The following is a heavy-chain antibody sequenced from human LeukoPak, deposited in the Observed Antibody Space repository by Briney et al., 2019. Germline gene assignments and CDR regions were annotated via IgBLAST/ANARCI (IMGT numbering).Heavy chain of an antibody. CDR1: GGSISSGGYY. V-gene: IGHV4-31*03. CDR3: ARDRANDYTDAFDI. Sequence: SQTLSLTCTVSGGSISSGGYYWSWIRQHPGKGLEWIGYIYYSGSTYYNPSLKSRVTISVDTSKNQFSLKLSSVPAADTAVYYCARDRANDYTDAFDIWGQGTMVTVSS. J-gene: IGHJ3*02. CDR2: IYYSGST. D-gene: IGHD2-2*02.